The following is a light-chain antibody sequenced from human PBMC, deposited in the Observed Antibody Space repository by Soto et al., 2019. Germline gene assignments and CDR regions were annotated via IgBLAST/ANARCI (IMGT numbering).Light chain of an antibody. CDR2: DAS. V-gene: IGKV3-11*01. CDR1: QSVSSY. Sequence: EIVLTQSPATLSLSPGERATLSCRASQSVSSYLAWYQQKPGQAPRLLIYDASNRATGIPARFSGSGSGTDFTLTISSLEPEDFAVYYCQQRSNWPPAITFGQGTRXEIK. J-gene: IGKJ5*01. CDR3: QQRSNWPPAIT.